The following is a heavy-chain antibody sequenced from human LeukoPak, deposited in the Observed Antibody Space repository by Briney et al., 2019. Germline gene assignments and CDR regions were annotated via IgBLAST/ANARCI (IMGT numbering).Heavy chain of an antibody. D-gene: IGHD3-22*01. V-gene: IGHV4-59*01. Sequence: SSETLSLTCSVSGGFNGHYYWSWIRQPPGKGLEWIGYFYHSGSTNYNPSLKSRVTISVDTSKNHFSLKLSSVTAADTAVYYCARGQWLPVFDFWGQGTLVTVSS. CDR3: ARGQWLPVFDF. CDR1: GGFNGHYY. CDR2: FYHSGST. J-gene: IGHJ4*02.